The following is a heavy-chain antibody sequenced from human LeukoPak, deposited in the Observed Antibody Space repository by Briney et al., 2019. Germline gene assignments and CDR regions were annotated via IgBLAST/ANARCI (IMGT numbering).Heavy chain of an antibody. J-gene: IGHJ4*02. D-gene: IGHD4-23*01. Sequence: SETLSLTCAVYGGSFSGYYWSWIRQPPGKGLEWIGEINHSGSTNCNPSLKSRATISVETSKNQFSLNLSSVTAADTAVYYCARGRRFGYGGNSREPEFDYWGQGTLVTVSS. CDR1: GGSFSGYY. CDR3: ARGRRFGYGGNSREPEFDY. CDR2: INHSGST. V-gene: IGHV4-34*01.